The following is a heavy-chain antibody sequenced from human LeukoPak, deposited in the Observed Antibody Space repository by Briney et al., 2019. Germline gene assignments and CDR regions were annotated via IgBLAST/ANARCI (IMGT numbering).Heavy chain of an antibody. D-gene: IGHD3-10*02. V-gene: IGHV3-48*03. CDR1: GFTFDDYG. CDR3: AELGITMIGGV. Sequence: GGSLRLSCAASGFTFDDYGMSWVRQAPGKGLEWGSYISSSGSTIYYADSVKGRFTISRDNAKNSLYLQMNSLRAEDTAVYYCAELGITMIGGVWGKGTTVTISS. J-gene: IGHJ6*04. CDR2: ISSSGSTI.